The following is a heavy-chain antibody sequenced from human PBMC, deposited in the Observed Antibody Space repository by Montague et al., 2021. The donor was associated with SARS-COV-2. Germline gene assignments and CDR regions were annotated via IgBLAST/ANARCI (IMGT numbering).Heavy chain of an antibody. V-gene: IGHV4-39*01. D-gene: IGHD5-24*01. Sequence: SETLSLTCTVSGDSISSSNYYWSWIRQPPGKGLEWIGSIYYRGSTYYNPSLKSRVTISVDTSMNQFSLQLSSVTAADTAVYYCARHGEIVTIVGWWFFDLWVRVALVTVSS. CDR3: ARHGEIVTIVGWWFFDL. CDR2: IYYRGST. J-gene: IGHJ2*01. CDR1: GDSISSSNYY.